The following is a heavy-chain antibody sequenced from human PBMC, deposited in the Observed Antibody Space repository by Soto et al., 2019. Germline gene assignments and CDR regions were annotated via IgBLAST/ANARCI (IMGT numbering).Heavy chain of an antibody. CDR1: SYTFTNYG. D-gene: IGHD2-2*01. CDR3: ARPQIPDANYYGMDV. V-gene: IGHV1-2*04. Sequence: VASVKVSCKASSYTFTNYGISWVRQAPGQGLEWMGWINPNSGGTNYAQKFQGWVTMTRDTSISTVYIEMSRLKSDDTAMYYCARPQIPDANYYGMDVWGQGTTVTVSS. J-gene: IGHJ6*02. CDR2: INPNSGGT.